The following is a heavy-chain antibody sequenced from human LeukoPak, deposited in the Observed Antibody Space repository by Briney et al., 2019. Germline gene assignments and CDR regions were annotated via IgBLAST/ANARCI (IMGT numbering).Heavy chain of an antibody. V-gene: IGHV3-48*01. Sequence: GGSLRLSCAASGFTLSSYSMTWVRQAPGKGLEWVSYISSSSSTIYYADSVKGRFTISRDNAKNSLYLQMNSLRAEDTAVYYCAREGQWLLRYFDYWGQGTLVTVSS. CDR1: GFTLSSYS. CDR3: AREGQWLLRYFDY. J-gene: IGHJ4*02. D-gene: IGHD6-19*01. CDR2: ISSSSSTI.